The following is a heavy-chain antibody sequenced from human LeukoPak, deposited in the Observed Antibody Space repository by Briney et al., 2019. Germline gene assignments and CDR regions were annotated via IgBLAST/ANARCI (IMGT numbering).Heavy chain of an antibody. D-gene: IGHD3-9*01. CDR1: GGTFSSYA. CDR3: ARDLQRRYFDWLPRLDAFDI. V-gene: IGHV1-69*06. J-gene: IGHJ3*02. CDR2: IIPIFGTA. Sequence: ASVKVSCKASGGTFSSYAISWVRQAPGQGLEWMGGIIPIFGTANYAQKFQGRVTITADKSTSTAYMELSSLRSEDTAVYYCARDLQRRYFDWLPRLDAFDIWGQGTMVTVSS.